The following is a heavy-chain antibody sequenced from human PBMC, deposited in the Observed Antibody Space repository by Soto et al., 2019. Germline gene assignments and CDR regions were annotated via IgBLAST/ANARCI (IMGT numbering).Heavy chain of an antibody. CDR1: GGSISSYY. D-gene: IGHD6-19*01. V-gene: IGHV4-59*08. J-gene: IGHJ5*02. CDR3: ARWAGRDVNAWFDP. CDR2: IYYSGST. Sequence: SETLSLTCTVSGGSISSYYWSWIRQPPGKGLEWIGYIYYSGSTNYNPSLKSRVTISVDTSKNQFSLKLSSVTAADTAVYYCARWAGRDVNAWFDPWGQGTLVTVSS.